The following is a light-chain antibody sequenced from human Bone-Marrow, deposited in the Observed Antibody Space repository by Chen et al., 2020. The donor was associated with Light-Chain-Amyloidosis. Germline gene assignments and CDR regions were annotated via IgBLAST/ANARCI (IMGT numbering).Light chain of an antibody. CDR2: NDS. CDR3: QSADTTDTLYVL. Sequence: SYELTQPPSVSVSPGQTARISCSGDGLPQQYAYWYQQKPGQAPVLVIYNDSERPSGIPERFSGSSSGTTVTLTISGVQAEDEAAYYCQSADTTDTLYVLFGGGTKLTVL. V-gene: IGLV3-25*03. CDR1: GLPQQY. J-gene: IGLJ2*01.